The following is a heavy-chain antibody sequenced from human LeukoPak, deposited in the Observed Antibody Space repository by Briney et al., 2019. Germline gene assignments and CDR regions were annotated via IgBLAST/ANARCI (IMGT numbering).Heavy chain of an antibody. D-gene: IGHD3-22*01. J-gene: IGHJ2*01. Sequence: SETLSLTCAVYGGSLTGYYWSWIRQPPGKGLEWIGEINRNGNTNYNPSLKSRVTMSVDTSKKKFSLNLSSVTAADTAVYYCARIVLPYYYDTTALKGYFDLWGRGTLVTVSS. V-gene: IGHV4-34*01. CDR3: ARIVLPYYYDTTALKGYFDL. CDR2: INRNGNT. CDR1: GGSLTGYY.